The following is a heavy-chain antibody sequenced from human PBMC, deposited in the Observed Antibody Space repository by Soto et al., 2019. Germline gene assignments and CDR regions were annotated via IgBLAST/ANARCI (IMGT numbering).Heavy chain of an antibody. J-gene: IGHJ5*02. CDR1: GFSLTTRGVG. CDR3: AHIPNYYQYDWFDP. V-gene: IGHV2-5*02. D-gene: IGHD3-16*01. Sequence: QITLKESGPTLVKPTQTLTLTCTFSGFSLTTRGVGVGWIRQPPGKALECLALIYWDDDKRYSPSLQSRLSITKDTSNNHVVLTMTNVVPVDTATYYCAHIPNYYQYDWFDPWVQGTLVSVSS. CDR2: IYWDDDK.